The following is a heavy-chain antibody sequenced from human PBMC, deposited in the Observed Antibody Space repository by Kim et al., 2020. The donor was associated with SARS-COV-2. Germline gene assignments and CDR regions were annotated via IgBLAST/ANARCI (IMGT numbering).Heavy chain of an antibody. CDR2: ITPNGGTT. D-gene: IGHD3-3*01. Sequence: GGSLRLSCSASGFTFSRYALYWVRQAPGKGLEYVSAITPNGGTTYYTDSVKGRFSISRDNSRNTLYLQMSSLRPEDTAVYYCLGIYDFWSGYQSDGDKNRFDPWGQGTLVTVSS. V-gene: IGHV3-64D*06. CDR1: GFTFSRYA. CDR3: LGIYDFWSGYQSDGDKNRFDP. J-gene: IGHJ5*02.